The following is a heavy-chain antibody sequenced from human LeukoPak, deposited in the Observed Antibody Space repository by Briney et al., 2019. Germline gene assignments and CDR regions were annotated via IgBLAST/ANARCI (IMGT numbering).Heavy chain of an antibody. J-gene: IGHJ4*02. CDR3: ARDRAFGSSWYYFDY. D-gene: IGHD6-13*01. CDR2: IWNDGRNK. CDR1: GCIFSRYG. Sequence: PGWSLTLSCAACGCIFSRYGMHGVRQAAARGLDGVGVIWNDGRNKDYADSVKGRFTISRDNSKNTLYLQMNSLRAEDTAVYYCARDRAFGSSWYYFDYWGQGTLVTVSS. V-gene: IGHV3-33*01.